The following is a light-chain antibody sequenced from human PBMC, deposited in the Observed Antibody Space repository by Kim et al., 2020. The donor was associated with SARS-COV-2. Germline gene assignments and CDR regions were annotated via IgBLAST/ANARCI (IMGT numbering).Light chain of an antibody. V-gene: IGLV2-14*03. J-gene: IGLJ1*01. CDR2: DVS. CDR3: NSYTSSNTRV. Sequence: QSIPISCTGASSDVGAYNYVSWYQQHPGKAPNLLIYDVSSRPSGVSDRFSGSKSGNTASLTISGLQAEDEADYYCNSYTSSNTRVFGTGTKVTVL. CDR1: SSDVGAYNY.